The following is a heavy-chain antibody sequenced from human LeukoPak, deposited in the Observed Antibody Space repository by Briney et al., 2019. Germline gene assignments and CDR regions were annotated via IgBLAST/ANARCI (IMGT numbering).Heavy chain of an antibody. CDR2: INPNSGGT. V-gene: IGHV1-2*02. J-gene: IGHJ4*02. Sequence: ASVKVSCKASGYTFTGYYMHWVRQAPGQGLEWMGWINPNSGGTNYAQKFQGRVTMTRDTSISTAYMELSRLRSDDTAVYYCARGARWYAQRKTAARGEYYFDYWGQGTLVTVSS. D-gene: IGHD3-16*01. CDR1: GYTFTGYY. CDR3: ARGARWYAQRKTAARGEYYFDY.